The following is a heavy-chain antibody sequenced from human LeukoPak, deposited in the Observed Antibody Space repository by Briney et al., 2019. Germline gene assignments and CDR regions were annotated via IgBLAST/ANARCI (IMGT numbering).Heavy chain of an antibody. V-gene: IGHV3-7*03. CDR3: AREQYDYGAPFDY. D-gene: IGHD4-17*01. CDR1: GFTFSSYW. J-gene: IGHJ4*02. CDR2: IKQDGSVK. Sequence: GGSLRLSCAASGFTFSSYWMSWVRQAPGKGLEWVANIKQDGSVKYYVDSVKGRFTISRDNAKNSLYLQMNSLRAEDTAVYYCAREQYDYGAPFDYWGQGTLVTVSS.